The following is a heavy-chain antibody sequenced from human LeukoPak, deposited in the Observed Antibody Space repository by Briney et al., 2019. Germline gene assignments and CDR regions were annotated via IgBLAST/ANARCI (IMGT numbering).Heavy chain of an antibody. D-gene: IGHD6-13*01. Sequence: GGSLRLSCAASGFTFSSYGMHWVRQAPGKGLEWVAFIRYDGSNKYYADSVKGRFTVSRDNSKNTLYLQMNSLRAEDTAVYYCARGGRGQQVVRFAFDIWGQGTMVTVSS. CDR3: ARGGRGQQVVRFAFDI. CDR2: IRYDGSNK. V-gene: IGHV3-30*02. CDR1: GFTFSSYG. J-gene: IGHJ3*02.